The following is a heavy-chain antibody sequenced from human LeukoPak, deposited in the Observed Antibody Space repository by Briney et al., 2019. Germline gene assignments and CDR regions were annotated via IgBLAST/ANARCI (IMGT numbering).Heavy chain of an antibody. Sequence: SETLSLTCAVYGGSFSGYYWGWIRQPPGKGLEWIGEINHSGSTNYNPSIQSLVTISVATSKNQFSLKQSSVTGADTAVYYCARGHSYYDSSGYYPYYYYYMDVWGKGTTVTVSS. D-gene: IGHD3-22*01. CDR3: ARGHSYYDSSGYYPYYYYYMDV. CDR2: INHSGST. J-gene: IGHJ6*03. CDR1: GGSFSGYY. V-gene: IGHV4-34*01.